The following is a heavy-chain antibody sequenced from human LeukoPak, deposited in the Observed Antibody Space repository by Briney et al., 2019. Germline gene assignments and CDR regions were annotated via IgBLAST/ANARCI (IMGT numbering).Heavy chain of an antibody. Sequence: GGSLRLSCAASGFTFSDHYMDWVRQAPGKGLEWVGRTRDKANSYTTEYAASVKGRFTISRDASKTSLYLQMNSLKTEDTAVYYCARGDGYDRRSFDYWGQGTLVAVSS. V-gene: IGHV3-72*01. J-gene: IGHJ4*02. D-gene: IGHD5-12*01. CDR1: GFTFSDHY. CDR3: ARGDGYDRRSFDY. CDR2: TRDKANSYTT.